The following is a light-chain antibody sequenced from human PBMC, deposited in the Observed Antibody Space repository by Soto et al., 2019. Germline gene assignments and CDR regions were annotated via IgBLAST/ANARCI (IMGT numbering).Light chain of an antibody. V-gene: IGLV1-40*01. CDR3: QSYDSSLSGSV. Sequence: QSVLTQPPSVSGAPGQRVTISCTVSSSNIGAHYYIHWYHQLPGTAPKLLIYGNSNRPSGVPDRFSGSKSGTSSSLAITGLQAEDEADYYCQSYDSSLSGSVFGGGTKLTVL. J-gene: IGLJ3*02. CDR2: GNS. CDR1: SSNIGAHYY.